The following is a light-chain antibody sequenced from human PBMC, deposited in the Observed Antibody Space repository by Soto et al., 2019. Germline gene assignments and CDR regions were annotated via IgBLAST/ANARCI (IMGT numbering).Light chain of an antibody. CDR1: QGLSDS. V-gene: IGKV1-12*01. CDR2: VTS. Sequence: DIQMTQSPSSVSASVGDRVTITCRATQGLSDSLAWYQQKPGKAPKLLISVTSRLQSGVPSRFSGSASGTDCTLTIDRLQRYYLATPYCQQGHYWSLTFGQGTRLEIK. CDR3: QQGHYWSLT. J-gene: IGKJ5*01.